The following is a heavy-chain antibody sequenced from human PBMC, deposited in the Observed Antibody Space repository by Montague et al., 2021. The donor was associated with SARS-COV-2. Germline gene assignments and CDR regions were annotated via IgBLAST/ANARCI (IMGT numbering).Heavy chain of an antibody. CDR3: ARGQNTCFISNCVNYFEV. CDR1: GGSISSYY. J-gene: IGHJ4*02. D-gene: IGHD1-1*01. V-gene: IGHV4-59*01. CDR2: VHYTGST. Sequence: SETLSLTCEVSGGSISSYYWSWFRQSPGKGLEGIGHVHYTGSTKYNPSLKTRVTLSLDAPKKHCSLKLKSVTAADTAVYYWARGQNTCFISNCVNYFEVWGLGALVTVSS.